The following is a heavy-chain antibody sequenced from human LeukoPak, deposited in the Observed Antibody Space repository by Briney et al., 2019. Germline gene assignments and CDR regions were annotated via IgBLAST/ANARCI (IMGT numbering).Heavy chain of an antibody. CDR3: ARDLVTGPTGY. V-gene: IGHV4-34*01. CDR2: INHSGST. CDR1: GGSFSGYY. D-gene: IGHD1-20*01. J-gene: IGHJ4*02. Sequence: SETLSLTCAVYGGSFSGYYWSWIRQPPGKGLEWIGEINHSGSTNYNPSLKSRVAISVDTSKNQFSLKLSSVTAADTAVYYCARDLVTGPTGYWGQGTLVTVSS.